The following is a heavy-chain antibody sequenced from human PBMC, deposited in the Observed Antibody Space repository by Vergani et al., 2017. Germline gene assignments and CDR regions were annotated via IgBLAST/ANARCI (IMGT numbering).Heavy chain of an antibody. CDR2: IYYSGST. Sequence: QLQLQESGPGLVKPSETLSLTCTVSGGSISSSSYYWGWIRQPPGKGLEWIGSIYYSGSTYYNPSLKSRVTISVDTSKNQFSLKLSSVTAADTAVYYCARDLESSGWGGYWGQGTLVTVSS. CDR3: ARDLESSGWGGY. V-gene: IGHV4-39*07. D-gene: IGHD6-19*01. CDR1: GGSISSSSYY. J-gene: IGHJ4*02.